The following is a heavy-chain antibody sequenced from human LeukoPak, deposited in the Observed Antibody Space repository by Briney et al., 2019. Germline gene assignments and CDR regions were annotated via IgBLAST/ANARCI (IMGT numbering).Heavy chain of an antibody. J-gene: IGHJ6*03. CDR3: ARAVVYYYDSSGYPNYYYYMDV. D-gene: IGHD3-22*01. Sequence: SETLSLTCTVSGGSISSGSYYWSWIRQPAGKGLEWIGRIYTSGSTNYNPSLKSRVTISVDTSKNQFSLKLSSVTAADTAVYYCARAVVYYYDSSGYPNYYYYMDVWGKGTTVTVSS. V-gene: IGHV4-61*02. CDR2: IYTSGST. CDR1: GGSISSGSYY.